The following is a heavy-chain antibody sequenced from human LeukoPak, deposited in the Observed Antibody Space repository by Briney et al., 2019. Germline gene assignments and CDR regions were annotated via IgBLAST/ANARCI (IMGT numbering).Heavy chain of an antibody. CDR1: GFTFSSYA. Sequence: GGSLRLSCAASGFTFSSYAMHWVRQAPGKGLEWVAVISYDGSNKYYADSVKGRFTISRDNSKNTLYLQMNSLRAEDTAVYYCARVGESSDFDYWGPGTLVTVSS. D-gene: IGHD1-26*01. J-gene: IGHJ4*02. CDR3: ARVGESSDFDY. V-gene: IGHV3-30-3*01. CDR2: ISYDGSNK.